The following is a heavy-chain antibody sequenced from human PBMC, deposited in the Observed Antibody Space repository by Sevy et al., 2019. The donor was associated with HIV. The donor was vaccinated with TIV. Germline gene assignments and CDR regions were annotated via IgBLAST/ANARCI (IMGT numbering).Heavy chain of an antibody. D-gene: IGHD5-12*01. Sequence: SETLSLTCTVSGGSISNYYWSWIRQPPGNGLEWIGYIYYNGYTNYNPFLKSRVTISLDTSKNQFSLKLTSVTTADTAVYYCARALYSAYGRVDPSGQRTLVTVSS. CDR3: ARALYSAYGRVDP. J-gene: IGHJ5*02. CDR2: IYYNGYT. CDR1: GGSISNYY. V-gene: IGHV4-59*13.